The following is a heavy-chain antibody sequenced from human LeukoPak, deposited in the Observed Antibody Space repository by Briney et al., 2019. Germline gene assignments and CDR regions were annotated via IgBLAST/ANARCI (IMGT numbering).Heavy chain of an antibody. Sequence: GGSLRLSCAASGFTFDDYAMHWVRQAPGKGLEWVSGINWNGGSTGYAESVKGRFTISRDNAKNSLYLQMNSLRAEDTALYYCARDMWEERYYEGGGNINYYYYMDVWGKGTTVTVSS. V-gene: IGHV3-20*04. CDR3: ARDMWEERYYEGGGNINYYYYMDV. J-gene: IGHJ6*03. CDR1: GFTFDDYA. D-gene: IGHD3-22*01. CDR2: INWNGGST.